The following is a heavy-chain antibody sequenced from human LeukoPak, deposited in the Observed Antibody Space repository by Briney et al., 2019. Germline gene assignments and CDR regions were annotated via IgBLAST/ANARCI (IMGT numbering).Heavy chain of an antibody. V-gene: IGHV1-18*01. D-gene: IGHD2-2*01. Sequence: ASVKVSCKASGYTFTSYGISWVRQAPGQGLEWMGWISAYNGNTNYAQKLQGRVTMTTDTSTSTAYMELRSLRSDDTAVYYCARGQGPYCSSTSCYYWFDPWGQGTLVTDSS. J-gene: IGHJ5*02. CDR2: ISAYNGNT. CDR1: GYTFTSYG. CDR3: ARGQGPYCSSTSCYYWFDP.